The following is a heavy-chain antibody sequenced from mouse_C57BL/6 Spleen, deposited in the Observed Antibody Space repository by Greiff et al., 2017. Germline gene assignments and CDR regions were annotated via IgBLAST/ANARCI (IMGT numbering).Heavy chain of an antibody. D-gene: IGHD1-1*01. V-gene: IGHV1-75*01. CDR2: IYPGSGST. Sequence: VQLQQSGPELVKPGASVKISCKASGYTFTDYYINWVKQRPGQGLEWIGWIYPGSGSTYYNEKFKGKATLTVDKSSSTAYMLLSSLTSEDSAVYFCARSATVVATDWYFDVWGTGTTVTVSS. CDR3: ARSATVVATDWYFDV. J-gene: IGHJ1*03. CDR1: GYTFTDYY.